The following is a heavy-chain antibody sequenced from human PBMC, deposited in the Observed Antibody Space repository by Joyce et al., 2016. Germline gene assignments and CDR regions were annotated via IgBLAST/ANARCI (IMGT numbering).Heavy chain of an antibody. V-gene: IGHV3-30-3*01. CDR1: GFTFSTYS. Sequence: QVQLVESGGGVVQPGGSLRLSCAASGFTFSTYSMHWVRQAPGKGLEWVAVISYNGNNKYYADSVKGRFTISRDNSKNTLFLQMDSLRTEDTAVYYCARDGGGYSFFDCWGQGALVTVSS. CDR3: ARDGGGYSFFDC. CDR2: ISYNGNNK. D-gene: IGHD2-21*01. J-gene: IGHJ4*02.